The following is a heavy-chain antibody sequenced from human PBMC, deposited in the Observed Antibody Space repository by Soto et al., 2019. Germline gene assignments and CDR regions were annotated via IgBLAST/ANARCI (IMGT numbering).Heavy chain of an antibody. CDR2: IYPGDSDT. CDR1: GYSFTSYW. CDR3: AIYYDSSGPYY. D-gene: IGHD3-22*01. J-gene: IGHJ4*02. V-gene: IGHV5-51*01. Sequence: GESLKISCKGSGYSFTSYWIGWVRQMPGKGLEWIVIIYPGDSDTRYSPSFQGQVTISADKSISTAYLQWSSLKASDTAMYYCAIYYDSSGPYYWGQGTLVTVSS.